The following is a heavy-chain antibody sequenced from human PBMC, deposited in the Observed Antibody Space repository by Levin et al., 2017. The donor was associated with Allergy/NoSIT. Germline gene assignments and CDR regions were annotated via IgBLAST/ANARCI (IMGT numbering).Heavy chain of an antibody. J-gene: IGHJ4*02. CDR1: GYTFTSYY. CDR3: ARAGDKMTTVTKGVYFDY. V-gene: IGHV1-46*01. CDR2: INPSGGST. D-gene: IGHD4-17*01. Sequence: ASVKVSCKASGYTFTSYYMHWVRQAPGQGLEWMGIINPSGGSTSYAQKFQGRVTMTRDTSTSTVYMELSSLRSEDTAVYYCARAGDKMTTVTKGVYFDYWGQGTLVTVSS.